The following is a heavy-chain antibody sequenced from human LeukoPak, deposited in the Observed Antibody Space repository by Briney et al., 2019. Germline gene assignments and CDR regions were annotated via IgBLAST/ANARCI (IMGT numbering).Heavy chain of an antibody. CDR1: GYTFTSYG. J-gene: IGHJ6*03. V-gene: IGHV1-18*01. Sequence: GASVKVSCKASGYTFTSYGISWVRQAPGQGLEWMGWISAYNGNTNYAQKLQGRVTMTTDTSTSTAYMELRSLRSDDTAVYYCARRITMVRGVIIKRYYYYMDVWGKGTTVTVSS. D-gene: IGHD3-10*01. CDR2: ISAYNGNT. CDR3: ARRITMVRGVIIKRYYYYMDV.